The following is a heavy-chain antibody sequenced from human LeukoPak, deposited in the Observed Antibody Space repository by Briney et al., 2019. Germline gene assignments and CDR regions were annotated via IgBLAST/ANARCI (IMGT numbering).Heavy chain of an antibody. CDR1: GFTFSSYW. CDR3: AREGWNYGHYFDY. J-gene: IGHJ4*02. V-gene: IGHV3-74*01. CDR2: INTDGSST. Sequence: GGSLRLSCAASGFTFSSYWMHWVRQAPGKGLVWVSRINTDGSSTSYADSVKGRFTISRDNAKNTLYLQMNSLRAEDTAVYYCAREGWNYGHYFDYWGQGTLVTVSS. D-gene: IGHD1-7*01.